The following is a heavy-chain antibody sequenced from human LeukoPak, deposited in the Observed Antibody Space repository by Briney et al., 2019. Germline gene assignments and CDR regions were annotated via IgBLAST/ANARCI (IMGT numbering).Heavy chain of an antibody. CDR3: ARDRGAFDY. V-gene: IGHV1-18*01. Sequence: QAPGQXLEWMGWISAYNGNTNYAQKLQGRVTMTTDTSTSTAYMELRSLRSDDTAVYYCARDRGAFDYWGQGTLVTVSS. J-gene: IGHJ4*02. CDR2: ISAYNGNT.